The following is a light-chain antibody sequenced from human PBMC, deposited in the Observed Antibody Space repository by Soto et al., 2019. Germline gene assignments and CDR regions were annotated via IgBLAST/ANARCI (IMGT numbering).Light chain of an antibody. J-gene: IGKJ1*01. CDR3: QKYNSAPSWT. CDR1: QDISNY. V-gene: IGKV1-27*01. CDR2: GAS. Sequence: DIQMTQSPSSLSASVGDRVTITCRATQDISNYLAWYQQRPGKVPKLLIYGASIVQSGVPSRFRGSGSGTDFTLTISSLQPEDVATYYCQKYNSAPSWTFGQGTKVQIK.